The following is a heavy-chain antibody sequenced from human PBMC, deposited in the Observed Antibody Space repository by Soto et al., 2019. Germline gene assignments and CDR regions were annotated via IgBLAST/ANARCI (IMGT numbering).Heavy chain of an antibody. CDR1: GFTFSSYE. Sequence: GGSLRLSCAASGFTFSSYEMNWVRQAPGKGLEWVSYISSSGSTIYYADSVKGRFTISSDNAKNSLYLQMNSLRAEDTAVYYCARDDRVGDGYNYYGMDVWGQGTTVTVS. J-gene: IGHJ6*02. CDR3: ARDDRVGDGYNYYGMDV. V-gene: IGHV3-48*03. D-gene: IGHD1-26*01. CDR2: ISSSGSTI.